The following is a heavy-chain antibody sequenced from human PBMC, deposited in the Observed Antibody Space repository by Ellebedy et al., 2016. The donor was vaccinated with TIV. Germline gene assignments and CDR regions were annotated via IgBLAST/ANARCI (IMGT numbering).Heavy chain of an antibody. Sequence: SETLSLTCTVSGGSISSSSYYWGWIRQPPGKGLEWMGSSYYSGSTYYNPSLKSRVTISVDTSKNQFSLKLSSVTAADTAVYYCAIRVVPAAMGYYFDYWGQGTLVTVSS. CDR1: GGSISSSSYY. J-gene: IGHJ4*02. CDR2: SYYSGST. CDR3: AIRVVPAAMGYYFDY. V-gene: IGHV4-39*01. D-gene: IGHD2-2*01.